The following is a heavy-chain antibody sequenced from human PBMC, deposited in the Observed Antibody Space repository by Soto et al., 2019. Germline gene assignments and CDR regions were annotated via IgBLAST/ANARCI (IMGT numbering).Heavy chain of an antibody. CDR3: ARGAGYYYYGVDA. J-gene: IGHJ6*02. CDR2: INHSGSN. V-gene: IGHV4-34*01. CDR1: VGSFSGYY. D-gene: IGHD6-13*01. Sequence: PSDTLSLTCAVYVGSFSGYYWSLIRQPPGEGLECIWEINHSGSNNYNPSLKSRVTISVHTSKHQFSLKLSSVTAADTAVYYCARGAGYYYYGVDAWAQRTKVSVS.